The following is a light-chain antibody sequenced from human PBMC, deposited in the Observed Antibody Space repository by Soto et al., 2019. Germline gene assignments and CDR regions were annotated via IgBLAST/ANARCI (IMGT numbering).Light chain of an antibody. CDR2: DNY. CDR3: GTWDKSLSVWV. J-gene: IGLJ3*02. CDR1: PSNIGTQY. V-gene: IGLV1-51*01. Sequence: QSVLTQPPSMSAAPGQEVTISCSGSPSNIGTQYVSWYQRLPGTAPKLVVYDNYKRPSGIPDRFSGSKSGTSATLGITGLQTGDEADYYCGTWDKSLSVWVFGGGTKVTVL.